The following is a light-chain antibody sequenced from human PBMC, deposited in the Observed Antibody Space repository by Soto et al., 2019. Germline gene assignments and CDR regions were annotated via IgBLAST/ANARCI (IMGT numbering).Light chain of an antibody. Sequence: QSALTQPASVSGSPGQSITISCTGTSSDVGGYNYVSWYQQHPGKAPKLIIYDVSNRPSGVSNRFSGSKSGNTASLTISGLQAEDEAEYYGSSYTSSSTPYVFGTGTKLTVL. V-gene: IGLV2-14*01. J-gene: IGLJ1*01. CDR2: DVS. CDR3: SSYTSSSTPYV. CDR1: SSDVGGYNY.